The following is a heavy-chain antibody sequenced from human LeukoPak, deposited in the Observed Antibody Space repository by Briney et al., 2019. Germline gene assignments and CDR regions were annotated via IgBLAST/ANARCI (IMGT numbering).Heavy chain of an antibody. J-gene: IGHJ4*02. CDR2: ISYDGSNK. V-gene: IGHV3-30-3*01. CDR1: GFTFSSYA. D-gene: IGHD2/OR15-2a*01. Sequence: GGSLRLSCAASGFTFSSYAMHWVRQAPGKGLEWVTVISYDGSNKYYADSVKGRFTMSRDNSKNTLYLQMNSLRAEDTAVYYCATAPTRICGWGQGTLVTVSS. CDR3: ATAPTRICG.